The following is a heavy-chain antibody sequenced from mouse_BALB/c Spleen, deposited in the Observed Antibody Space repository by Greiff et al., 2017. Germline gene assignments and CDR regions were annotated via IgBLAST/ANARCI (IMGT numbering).Heavy chain of an antibody. CDR3: AREGGYYAMDY. CDR2: IYYSGTI. Sequence: EVQLQQSGPGLVKPSQTVSLTCTVTGISITTGNYRWSWIRQFPGNKLEWIGYIYYSGTITYNPSLTSRTTITRDTSKNQFFLEMTSLTAEDTATYYCAREGGYYAMDYWGQGTSVTVSS. V-gene: IGHV3-5*02. CDR1: GISITTGNYR. J-gene: IGHJ4*01.